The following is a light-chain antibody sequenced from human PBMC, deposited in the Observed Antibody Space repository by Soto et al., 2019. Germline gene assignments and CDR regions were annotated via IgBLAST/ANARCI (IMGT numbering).Light chain of an antibody. CDR3: LQHNNLPFT. CDR2: ASS. V-gene: IGKV1-17*01. J-gene: IGKJ3*01. Sequence: DIQMTQSPSSLSASVGDRVTITCRASQDIGNDLDWYQQKPGKAPKRLIYASSSWQSGAPARFIGSGSGTAFTLTVSGLQPEDFATYYCLQHNNLPFTFGPGTIVDV. CDR1: QDIGND.